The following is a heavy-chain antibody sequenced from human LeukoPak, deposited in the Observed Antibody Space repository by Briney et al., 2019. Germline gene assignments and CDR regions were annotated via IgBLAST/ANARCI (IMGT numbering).Heavy chain of an antibody. J-gene: IGHJ4*02. CDR1: GGSISSSSYY. D-gene: IGHD1-26*01. CDR3: ARHSGSYLYYFDY. Sequence: PSETLSLTCTVSGGSISSSSYYWGWIRQPPGKGLEWIGSIHYSGSTYYNPSLKSRVTISVDTSKNQFSLKLSSVTAADTAVYYCARHSGSYLYYFDYWGQGTLVTVSS. V-gene: IGHV4-39*01. CDR2: IHYSGST.